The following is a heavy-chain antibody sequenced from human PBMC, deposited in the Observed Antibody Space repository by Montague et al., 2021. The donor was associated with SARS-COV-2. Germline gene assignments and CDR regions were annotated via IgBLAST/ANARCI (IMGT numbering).Heavy chain of an antibody. CDR3: ARRGDYGGPRFDY. J-gene: IGHJ4*02. CDR1: GGPVSSRSYY. CDR2: IYYSGST. Sequence: SETLSLTCTVPGGPVSSRSYYWGWLRQPPGKGLEWIGSIYYSGSTHYNPSLKSRVTISVDTSKNKFSLKLSTVTAAGTAVYYCARRGDYGGPRFDYWGQGTLVSVSS. D-gene: IGHD4-23*01. V-gene: IGHV4-39*01.